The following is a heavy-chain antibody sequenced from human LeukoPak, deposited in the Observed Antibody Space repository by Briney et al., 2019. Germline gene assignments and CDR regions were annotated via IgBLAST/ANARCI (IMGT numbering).Heavy chain of an antibody. CDR2: ISVYNGNT. Sequence: ASVRVSCKASGYTFSIYGFSWVRQAPGQGLEWMGWISVYNGNTNYAQKFQGRVTMTTDTSTSTAHMELRSLRSDDTAVYHCARQGYSGHSQGAADYWGQGTLVTASS. V-gene: IGHV1-18*01. D-gene: IGHD4-23*01. J-gene: IGHJ4*01. CDR3: ARQGYSGHSQGAADY. CDR1: GYTFSIYG.